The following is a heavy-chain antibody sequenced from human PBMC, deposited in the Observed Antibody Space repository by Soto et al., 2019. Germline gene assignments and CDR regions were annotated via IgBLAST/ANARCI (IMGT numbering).Heavy chain of an antibody. CDR2: IKPIFGTA. CDR1: GGXXXXXA. CDR3: ARAAGAVAGIDH. V-gene: IGHV1-69*01. Sequence: QVQLVXXXXEVKKPGSSVKVSCKASGGXXXXXAISWVRQAXXXXLXWKEEIKPIFGTANYAQKFQGRVTITADESTSTAYMEHSSLRSEDTDVYDCARAAGAVAGIDHWGHGTLVTVSS. D-gene: IGHD6-19*01. J-gene: IGHJ4*01.